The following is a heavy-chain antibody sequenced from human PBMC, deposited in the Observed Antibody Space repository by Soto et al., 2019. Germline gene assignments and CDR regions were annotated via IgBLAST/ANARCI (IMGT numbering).Heavy chain of an antibody. Sequence: QVQLVQSGAEVKKPGSSVKVSCKASGGTFSSYAISWVRQAPGQGLEWMGGIIPIFGTANYAQKFQGRVTITADESTRTAYMELSSLRWEDTAVYYCAGIFQPLYYYGRDVWGQGPTVTVSS. CDR2: IIPIFGTA. J-gene: IGHJ6*02. CDR1: GGTFSSYA. D-gene: IGHD2-15*01. CDR3: AGIFQPLYYYGRDV. V-gene: IGHV1-69*12.